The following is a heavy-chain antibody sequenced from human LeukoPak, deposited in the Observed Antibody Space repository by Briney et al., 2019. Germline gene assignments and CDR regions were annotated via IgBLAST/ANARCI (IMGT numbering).Heavy chain of an antibody. CDR3: AKWGTLQTFQH. J-gene: IGHJ1*01. V-gene: IGHV3-21*01. Sequence: GGSLRLSCAASGFTFSSYSMDWVRQAPGKGLEWVSSISSTSTYIYYADSVKGRFTISRDNSKNTLYLQMNSLRTEDTAVYYCAKWGTLQTFQHWGQGTLVTVSS. D-gene: IGHD3-16*01. CDR1: GFTFSSYS. CDR2: ISSTSTYI.